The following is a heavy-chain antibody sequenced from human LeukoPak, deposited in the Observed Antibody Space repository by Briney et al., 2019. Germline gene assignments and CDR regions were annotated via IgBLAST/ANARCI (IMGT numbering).Heavy chain of an antibody. Sequence: GGSLRLSCAASGFTFSSYEMNWVRQAPGKGLEGVSYISSSGSTIYYAESVKGRFTISRANAKNSLYLQMNSLRAEDTAVYYCAGYGSGSYYKGPFDYWGQGTLVTVSS. CDR3: AGYGSGSYYKGPFDY. J-gene: IGHJ4*02. D-gene: IGHD3-10*01. CDR1: GFTFSSYE. CDR2: ISSSGSTI. V-gene: IGHV3-48*03.